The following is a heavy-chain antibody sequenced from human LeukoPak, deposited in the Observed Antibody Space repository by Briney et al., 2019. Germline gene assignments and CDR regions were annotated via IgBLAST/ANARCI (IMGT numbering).Heavy chain of an antibody. Sequence: GGSLRLSCAASGFTFSSYSMNWVRQAPGKGLEWVSSISSSSSYIYYADSVKGRFTISRDNAKNSLYLQMNSLRSEDTAVYYCAADYYDSSGYYYAYWGQGTLVTVSS. CDR3: AADYYDSSGYYYAY. CDR1: GFTFSSYS. J-gene: IGHJ4*02. D-gene: IGHD3-22*01. CDR2: ISSSSSYI. V-gene: IGHV3-21*04.